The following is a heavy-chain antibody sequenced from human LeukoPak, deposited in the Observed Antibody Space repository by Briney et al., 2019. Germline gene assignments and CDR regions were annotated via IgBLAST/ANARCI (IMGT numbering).Heavy chain of an antibody. CDR1: GGSVSSSSYY. CDR3: AAAGHDYGDYWGWFDP. V-gene: IGHV4-39*01. Sequence: SETLSLTCTVPGGSVSSSSYYWGWIRQPPGKGLEWIGSIYYSGSTYYNPSLKSRVTISVDTSKNQFSLKLSSVTAADTAVYYCAAAGHDYGDYWGWFDPWGQGTLVTVSP. D-gene: IGHD4-17*01. J-gene: IGHJ5*02. CDR2: IYYSGST.